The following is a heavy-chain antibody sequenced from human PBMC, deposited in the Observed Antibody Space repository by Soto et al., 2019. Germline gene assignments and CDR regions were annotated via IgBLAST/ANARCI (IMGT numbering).Heavy chain of an antibody. D-gene: IGHD2-2*01. J-gene: IGHJ6*03. V-gene: IGHV3-21*01. Sequence: GRSLRLSCAASGFTFSSYSMNRVRQAPGKGLEWVSSISSSSSYISYADSVKGRFTISRDNAKSSLYLQMNSLRAEDTAVYYCARGSTSPRYYYYYMDVWGKGTTVTVSS. CDR3: ARGSTSPRYYYYYMDV. CDR2: ISSSSSYI. CDR1: GFTFSSYS.